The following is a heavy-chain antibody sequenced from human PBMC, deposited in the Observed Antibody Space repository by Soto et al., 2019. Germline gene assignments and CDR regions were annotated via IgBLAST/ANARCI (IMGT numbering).Heavy chain of an antibody. V-gene: IGHV4-31*03. D-gene: IGHD1-1*01. CDR3: ARGKAGTEEFDP. J-gene: IGHJ5*02. Sequence: SETLSLTCTVSGGSISSGGYYWSWIRQHPGKGLEWIGYIYYSGSTYYNPSLKSRVTISVDTSKNQFSLKLSSVTAADTAVYYCARGKAGTEEFDPWGQGTLVTVSS. CDR1: GGSISSGGYY. CDR2: IYYSGST.